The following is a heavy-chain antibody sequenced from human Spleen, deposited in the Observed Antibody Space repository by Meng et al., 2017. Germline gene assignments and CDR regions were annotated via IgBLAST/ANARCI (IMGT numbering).Heavy chain of an antibody. D-gene: IGHD5-18*01. CDR2: ITNSGRTI. CDR1: GFTFSSYD. V-gene: IGHV3-48*03. Sequence: GESLKISCAASGFTFSSYDMNWVRQAPGKGLEWIAYITNSGRTIYYADSVKGRFTISRDNAKNSLYLQMNSLRAEDTAVYYCATNYGYDYYFDYWGQGTLVTVSS. J-gene: IGHJ4*02. CDR3: ATNYGYDYYFDY.